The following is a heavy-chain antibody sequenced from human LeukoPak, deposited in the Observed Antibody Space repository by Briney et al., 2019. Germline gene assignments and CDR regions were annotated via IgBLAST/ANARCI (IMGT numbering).Heavy chain of an antibody. CDR1: GYTFGAYY. V-gene: IGHV1-2*02. Sequence: ASVKVSCKASGYTFGAYYMYWVRQAPGQGLEWMGWIRPNSGGTNYTQKFQGRVTMTRDTSITTAYMELSRLRSDDTAVYYCARAYYYGSGTNDFWGQGTLVTVSS. CDR3: ARAYYYGSGTNDF. J-gene: IGHJ4*02. CDR2: IRPNSGGT. D-gene: IGHD3-10*01.